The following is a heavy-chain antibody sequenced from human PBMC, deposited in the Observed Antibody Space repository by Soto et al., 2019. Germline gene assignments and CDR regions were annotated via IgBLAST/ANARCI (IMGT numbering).Heavy chain of an antibody. CDR3: ASPLAAINDDYYYYYGMDV. Sequence: QVQLVQSGAEVKKPGSSVKVSCKASGGTFSSYAISWVRQAPGQGLEWMGGIIPIFGTANYAQKFQGRVTITADESTSTAYMELSSLRSEDTAVYYCASPLAAINDDYYYYYGMDVWGQGTTVTVSS. J-gene: IGHJ6*02. V-gene: IGHV1-69*01. D-gene: IGHD6-13*01. CDR1: GGTFSSYA. CDR2: IIPIFGTA.